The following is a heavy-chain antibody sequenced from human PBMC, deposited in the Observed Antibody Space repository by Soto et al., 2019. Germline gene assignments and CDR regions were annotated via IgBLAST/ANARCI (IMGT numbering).Heavy chain of an antibody. D-gene: IGHD3-22*01. CDR2: IKSWTDGGRV. Sequence: EVPLVESGGALVKPGESLTLSCAASGFTFNSAWMTWVRQAPGKGLEWVGRIKSWTDGGRVDTAAPVKGRFTISRDDSKNTFYLQMNSLKSEDTAVYYCTTWRLEKSCPSVSCYGDGAYWGQGTLVTVSS. CDR1: GFTFNSAW. J-gene: IGHJ4*02. CDR3: TTWRLEKSCPSVSCYGDGAY. V-gene: IGHV3-15*02.